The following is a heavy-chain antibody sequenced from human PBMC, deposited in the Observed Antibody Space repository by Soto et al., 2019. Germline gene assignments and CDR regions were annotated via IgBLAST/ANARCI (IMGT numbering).Heavy chain of an antibody. D-gene: IGHD6-13*01. Sequence: SETLSLTCTVSGVSIISSSYYWGWIRQPPGKGLEWIGSIYYSGSTYYNPSLKSRVTISVDTSKNQFSLKLSSVTAADTAVYYCARHNSGQQLDSKYYYYSMDVWGKGTTVTVSS. J-gene: IGHJ6*03. CDR2: IYYSGST. CDR1: GVSIISSSYY. CDR3: ARHNSGQQLDSKYYYYSMDV. V-gene: IGHV4-39*01.